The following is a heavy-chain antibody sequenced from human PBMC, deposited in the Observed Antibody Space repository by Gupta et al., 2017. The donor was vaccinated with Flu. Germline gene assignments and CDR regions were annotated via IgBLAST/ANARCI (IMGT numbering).Heavy chain of an antibody. CDR3: ARQRVATIYYFDY. Sequence: EVQLVESGGGLVKPGGSLRLSCAASGFTFSSYSMNWVRQAPGKGLEWVSSISSSSTYIYYADSVKGRFTISRDNAKNSLYLQMNSLRAEDTAVYYCARQRVATIYYFDYWGQGTLVTVSS. CDR2: ISSSSTYI. V-gene: IGHV3-21*01. J-gene: IGHJ4*02. D-gene: IGHD5-12*01. CDR1: GFTFSSYS.